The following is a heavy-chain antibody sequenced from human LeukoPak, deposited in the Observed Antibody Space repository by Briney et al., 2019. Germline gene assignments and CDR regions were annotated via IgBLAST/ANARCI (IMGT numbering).Heavy chain of an antibody. Sequence: GESLKISCKGSGYSFTSYWIGWVRQMPGKGLEWMGIIYPGDSGTRYSPSFQGQVTISADKSISTAYLQWSSLKASDTAMYYCARHGRGDYVWGSYLYYFDYWGQGTLVTVSS. CDR2: IYPGDSGT. V-gene: IGHV5-51*01. J-gene: IGHJ4*02. CDR1: GYSFTSYW. CDR3: ARHGRGDYVWGSYLYYFDY. D-gene: IGHD3-16*02.